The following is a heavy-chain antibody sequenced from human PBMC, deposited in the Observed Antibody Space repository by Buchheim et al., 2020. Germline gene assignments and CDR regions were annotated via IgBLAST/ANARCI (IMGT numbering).Heavy chain of an antibody. V-gene: IGHV3-7*01. J-gene: IGHJ2*01. D-gene: IGHD2-15*01. CDR1: GFTFSSYW. CDR3: AREGDVVVVAATSYWYFDL. Sequence: EVQLVESGGGLVQPGGSLRLSCAASGFTFSSYWMSWVRQAPGKGLEWVANIKQDGSEKYYVDSVKGRFTISRDNAKNSLYLQMNSLRAEDTAVYYCAREGDVVVVAATSYWYFDLWGRGTL. CDR2: IKQDGSEK.